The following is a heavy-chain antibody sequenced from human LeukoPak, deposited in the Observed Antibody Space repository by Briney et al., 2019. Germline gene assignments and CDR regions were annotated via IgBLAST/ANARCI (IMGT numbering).Heavy chain of an antibody. J-gene: IGHJ4*02. CDR2: ISYDGSNK. D-gene: IGHD6-19*01. V-gene: IGHV3-30*04. Sequence: PGRSLRLSCAASGCTFSTYAMHWVRQAPGKGLERVAAISYDGSNKNYADSVKGRFTISRDNSKNTLYLQMNSLRAEDTAVYYCARGVRIAVAGYIDDWGQGTLVTVSS. CDR3: ARGVRIAVAGYIDD. CDR1: GCTFSTYA.